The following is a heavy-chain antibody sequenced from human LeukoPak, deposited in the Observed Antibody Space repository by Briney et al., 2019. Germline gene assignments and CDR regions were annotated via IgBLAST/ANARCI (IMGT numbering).Heavy chain of an antibody. D-gene: IGHD3-10*01. Sequence: GGSLRLSCSASGFSFSSYTMTWVRQAPGKGPEWVSIISGGGDTTFYTDSVKGRFTISRDDSKNTAYLQMDSLKTEDTAVYYCTGNYYGSGSYADFDYWGQGTLVTVSS. CDR2: ISGGGDTT. J-gene: IGHJ4*02. CDR1: GFSFSSYT. CDR3: TGNYYGSGSYADFDY. V-gene: IGHV3-23*01.